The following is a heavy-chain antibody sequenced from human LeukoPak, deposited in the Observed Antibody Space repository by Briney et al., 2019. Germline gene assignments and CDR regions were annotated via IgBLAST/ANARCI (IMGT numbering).Heavy chain of an antibody. Sequence: GSLRLSCAASGFTFSSYAMHWVRQAPGKGLEWVAVISYDGSNKYYADSVKGRFTISRDNSKNTLYLQMNSLRAEDTAVYYCARGGYSYGYYYYYYYMAVWGKGTTVTVSS. CDR1: GFTFSSYA. V-gene: IGHV3-30*04. CDR2: ISYDGSNK. D-gene: IGHD5-18*01. CDR3: ARGGYSYGYYYYYYYMAV. J-gene: IGHJ6*03.